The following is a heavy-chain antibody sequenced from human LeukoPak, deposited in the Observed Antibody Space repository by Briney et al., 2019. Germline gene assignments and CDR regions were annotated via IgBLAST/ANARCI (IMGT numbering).Heavy chain of an antibody. D-gene: IGHD3-22*01. J-gene: IGHJ4*02. V-gene: IGHV4-59*08. CDR3: ARSFYYDSSVPPGY. CDR1: GGSISSYY. Sequence: SETLSLTCTVSGGSISSYYWSWIRQPPGKELEWIGYIYYSGSTNYNPSLKSRVTISVDTSKNQFSLKLSSVTAADTAVYYCARSFYYDSSVPPGYWDQGTLVTVSS. CDR2: IYYSGST.